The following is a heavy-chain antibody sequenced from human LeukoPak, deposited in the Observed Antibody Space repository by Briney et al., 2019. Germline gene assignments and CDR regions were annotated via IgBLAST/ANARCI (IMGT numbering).Heavy chain of an antibody. CDR2: ISGSGGST. CDR1: GFTFSSYA. V-gene: IGHV3-23*01. Sequence: GGSLRLSCAASGFTFSSYAMSWVRQAPGKGLEWVSVISGSGGSTYYADSVKGRFTISRDDSKNTLYLQMNSLRAEDTAVYYCANRGYNYGLDAFDIWGQGTMVTVSS. D-gene: IGHD5-18*01. J-gene: IGHJ3*02. CDR3: ANRGYNYGLDAFDI.